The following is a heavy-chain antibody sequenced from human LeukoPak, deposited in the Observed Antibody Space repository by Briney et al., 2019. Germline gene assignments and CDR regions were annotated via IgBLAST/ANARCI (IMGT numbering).Heavy chain of an antibody. CDR3: AKAYDSSGYYPNYFDY. D-gene: IGHD3-22*01. J-gene: IGHJ4*02. CDR1: GFTFSSYA. V-gene: IGHV3-23*01. CDR2: ISGSGGST. Sequence: GGSLRLSCAASGFTFSSYAMSWVRQAPGKGLEWVSAISGSGGSTYYADSVKGRFTISRDNSKNTLYLQMNNLRAEDTAVYYCAKAYDSSGYYPNYFDYWGQGTLVTVSS.